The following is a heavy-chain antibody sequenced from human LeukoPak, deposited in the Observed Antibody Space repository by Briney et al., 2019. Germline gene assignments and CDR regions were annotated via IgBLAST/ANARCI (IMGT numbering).Heavy chain of an antibody. CDR2: INHSGST. CDR3: ATHTAYPAFDI. CDR1: GGSFSGYY. Sequence: SETLSLTCAVYGGSFSGYYWSWIRQPPGKGLEWIGEINHSGSTNYNPSLKSRVTMSVDPSKNQFSLTLSSVPAADTAVYYCATHTAYPAFDIWGQGTMVTVSS. J-gene: IGHJ3*02. V-gene: IGHV4-34*01. D-gene: IGHD5-18*01.